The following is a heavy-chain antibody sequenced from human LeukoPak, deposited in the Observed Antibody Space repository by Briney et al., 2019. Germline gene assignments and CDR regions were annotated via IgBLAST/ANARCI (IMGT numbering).Heavy chain of an antibody. V-gene: IGHV3-23*01. CDR1: GFTFSSYA. J-gene: IGHJ4*02. CDR2: ITGSGGST. D-gene: IGHD6-13*01. CDR3: AREPIAAAGTGSFDY. Sequence: GGSLRLSCAASGFTFSSYAMSWVRQAPGKGLEWVSTITGSGGSTYYADSVKGRFTISRDNSKNTLYLQMNSLRAEDTAVYYCAREPIAAAGTGSFDYWGQGTLVTVSS.